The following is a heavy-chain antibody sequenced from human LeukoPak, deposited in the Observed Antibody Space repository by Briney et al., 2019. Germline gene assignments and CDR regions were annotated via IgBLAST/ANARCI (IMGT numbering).Heavy chain of an antibody. V-gene: IGHV3-30*18. CDR3: AKDDYYDSSGQFDY. D-gene: IGHD3-22*01. J-gene: IGHJ4*02. CDR1: GFTFSSYG. CDR2: ISYDGSNK. Sequence: GGSLRLSCAASGFTFSSYGMHWFRQAQGKGLDGGAVISYDGSNKYYADSVKGRFTISRDNSKNTLYLQMNSLRAEDTAVYYCAKDDYYDSSGQFDYWGQGTLVTVSS.